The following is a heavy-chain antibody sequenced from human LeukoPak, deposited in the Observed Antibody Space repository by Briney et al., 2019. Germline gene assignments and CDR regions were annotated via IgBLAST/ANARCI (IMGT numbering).Heavy chain of an antibody. J-gene: IGHJ5*02. V-gene: IGHV1-46*01. CDR3: ARDNSVGDNAWWFDP. CDR2: INPTGGST. D-gene: IGHD1-26*01. Sequence: GGSLRLSCAASGFTFSSYGMHWVRQAPGQGLEWMGLINPTGGSTGYAQKFQGRVTMTRDMSTSTDYMELSSLRSEDTAIYYCARDNSVGDNAWWFDPWGQGTLVTVSS. CDR1: GFTFSSYG.